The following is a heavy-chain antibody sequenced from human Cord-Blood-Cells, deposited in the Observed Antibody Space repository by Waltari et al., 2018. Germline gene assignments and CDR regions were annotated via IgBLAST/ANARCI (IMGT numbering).Heavy chain of an antibody. J-gene: IGHJ3*02. CDR2: INHSGST. V-gene: IGHV4-34*01. Sequence: QVQLQQWGAGLVKPSETLSLTCAVYGGSFSGYYWSWIRQPPGKGLEWIGEINHSGSTNYNPSLKSRVTISVDTSKNQFSLKLSSVTAADTAVYYCARHVWGEYSSSWYAFDIWGQGTMVTVSS. D-gene: IGHD6-13*01. CDR3: ARHVWGEYSSSWYAFDI. CDR1: GGSFSGYY.